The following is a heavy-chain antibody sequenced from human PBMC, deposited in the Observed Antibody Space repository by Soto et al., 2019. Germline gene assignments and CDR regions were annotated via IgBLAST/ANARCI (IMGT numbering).Heavy chain of an antibody. Sequence: GEPLKISCKGSVYSVTSYWISWVRQMPGKGLEWMGRIDPSDSYTNYSPSFQGHVTISADKSISTAYLQWSSLKASDTAMYYCARTPGTTRYCSGGSCYSDYYYYGMDVWGQGTTVTVSS. CDR1: VYSVTSYW. V-gene: IGHV5-10-1*01. D-gene: IGHD2-15*01. CDR3: ARTPGTTRYCSGGSCYSDYYYYGMDV. CDR2: IDPSDSYT. J-gene: IGHJ6*02.